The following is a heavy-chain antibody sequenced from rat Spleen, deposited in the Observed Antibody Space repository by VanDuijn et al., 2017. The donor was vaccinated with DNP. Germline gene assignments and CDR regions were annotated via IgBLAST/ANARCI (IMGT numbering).Heavy chain of an antibody. CDR1: GYSITSSYR. V-gene: IGHV3-3*01. J-gene: IGHJ2*01. CDR2: VNSAGTT. CDR3: ARPDY. Sequence: EVQLQESGPGLVKTSQSLSLTCSVTGYSITSSYRWNWIRKFPGNKLEWMGSVNSAGTTNYNPSLKSRISITRDTSKNQLFLQLNSVTTEDTATYYCARPDYWGQGVMVTVSS.